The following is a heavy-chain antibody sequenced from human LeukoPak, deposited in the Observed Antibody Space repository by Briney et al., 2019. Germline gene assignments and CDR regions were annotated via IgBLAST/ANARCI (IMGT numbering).Heavy chain of an antibody. V-gene: IGHV1-2*04. D-gene: IGHD3-10*01. CDR1: GYTFTGYY. Sequence: ASVKVSCKASGYTFTGYYMHWVRQAPGQGLEWMGWINPNSGGTNYAQKFQGWVAMTRDTSISTAYMELSRLRSDDTAVYYCASSRYGSTWFDPWGQGTLVTVSS. CDR3: ASSRYGSTWFDP. J-gene: IGHJ5*02. CDR2: INPNSGGT.